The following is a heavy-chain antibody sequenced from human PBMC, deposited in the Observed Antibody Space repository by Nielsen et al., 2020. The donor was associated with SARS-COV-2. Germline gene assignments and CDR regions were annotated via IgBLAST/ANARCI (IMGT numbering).Heavy chain of an antibody. D-gene: IGHD1-26*01. CDR2: ISGSGGST. CDR3: AKEMRELLRLFTS. J-gene: IGHJ5*02. V-gene: IGHV3-23*01. CDR1: GFTFSSHA. Sequence: GESLKISCAASGFTFSSHAVTWVRQVAGKGLEWVSAISGSGGSTYYADSVKGRFTISRDNSKNTLYLQMNSLRAEDTAVYYCAKEMRELLRLFTSWGQGTLVTVSS.